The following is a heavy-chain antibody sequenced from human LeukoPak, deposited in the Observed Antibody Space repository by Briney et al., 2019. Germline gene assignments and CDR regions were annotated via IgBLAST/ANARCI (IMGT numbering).Heavy chain of an antibody. CDR3: ARSVPPWLGDH. D-gene: IGHD5-18*01. CDR2: IYPSVSDI. J-gene: IGHJ5*02. Sequence: GASLKISCKGSGYSFTNYWIGWVRQMPGKGLEWMGIIYPSVSDIRYSPSFQGQVTISADKSISTAYLQWRSLRSSDTAIYYCARSVPPWLGDHWGQGTQVTVSS. V-gene: IGHV5-51*01. CDR1: GYSFTNYW.